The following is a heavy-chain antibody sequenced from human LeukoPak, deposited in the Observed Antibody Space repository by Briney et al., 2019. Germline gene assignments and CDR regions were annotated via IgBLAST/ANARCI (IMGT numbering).Heavy chain of an antibody. CDR2: MNPNRGDT. D-gene: IGHD6-13*01. J-gene: IGHJ4*02. CDR1: GYTFTSYD. Sequence: ASVKVSCKASGYTFTSYDIHWVRQATGQGLEWMGRMNPNRGDTDYAQKFQGRVTMTRDTSISTAYMELSSLRSEDTAVYYCARRLAAAGYLPDYWGQGTLVTVSS. CDR3: ARRLAAAGYLPDY. V-gene: IGHV1-8*01.